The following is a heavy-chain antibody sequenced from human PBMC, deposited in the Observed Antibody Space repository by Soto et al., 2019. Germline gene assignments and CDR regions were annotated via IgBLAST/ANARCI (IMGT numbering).Heavy chain of an antibody. V-gene: IGHV3-43*01. CDR2: ISWDGGST. D-gene: IGHD3-3*01. J-gene: IGHJ6*02. Sequence: GGSLRLSCAASGFTFDDYTMHWVRQAPGKGLEWVSLISWDGGSTYYADSVKGRFTISRDNRKNSLYLQMNSLRTEDTALYYCAKDRGITIFGVVIHGMDVWGQGTTVTVSS. CDR3: AKDRGITIFGVVIHGMDV. CDR1: GFTFDDYT.